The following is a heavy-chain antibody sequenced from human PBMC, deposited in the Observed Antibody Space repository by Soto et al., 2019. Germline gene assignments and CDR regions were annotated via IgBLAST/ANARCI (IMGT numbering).Heavy chain of an antibody. CDR2: IYPGDSDT. CDR3: AGLPRRGDPASSRFDP. D-gene: IGHD6-6*01. CDR1: GYSFTSYW. J-gene: IGHJ5*02. V-gene: IGHV5-51*01. Sequence: GESLKISCKGSGYSFTSYWIGWVRQMPGKGLEWMGIIYPGDSDTRYSPSFQGQVTISADKSISTAYLQWSSLKASDTAMYYYAGLPRRGDPASSRFDPWGQGTLVTVSS.